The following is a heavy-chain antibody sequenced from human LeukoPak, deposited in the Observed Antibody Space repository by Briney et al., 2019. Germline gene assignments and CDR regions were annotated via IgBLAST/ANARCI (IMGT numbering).Heavy chain of an antibody. CDR3: ARELIVVAPSFDY. D-gene: IGHD3-22*01. CDR2: ISSSSSYI. J-gene: IGHJ4*02. V-gene: IGHV3-21*01. Sequence: GGSLRLSCAASGFTFSSYSMNWVRQAPGKGLEWVSSISSSSSYIYYADSVKGRFTISRDNAKNSLYLQMNSLRAEDTAVYYCARELIVVAPSFDYWGQGTLVTVSS. CDR1: GFTFSSYS.